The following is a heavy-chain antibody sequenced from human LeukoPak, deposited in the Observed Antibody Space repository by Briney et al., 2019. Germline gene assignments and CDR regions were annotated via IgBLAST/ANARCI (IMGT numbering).Heavy chain of an antibody. J-gene: IGHJ5*01. V-gene: IGHV4-59*01. CDR2: IHNSGNT. CDR3: AREGTTGRDLNWFDS. D-gene: IGHD1-1*01. CDR1: GGSISSYY. Sequence: SETLSLTCTVSGGSISSYYWSWIRQPPGKGLEWIGHIHNSGNTNYNPSLKSRVTLSVDTSKNQFSLKLSSVTAADTAVYYCAREGTTGRDLNWFDSWGQGTLVTVSS.